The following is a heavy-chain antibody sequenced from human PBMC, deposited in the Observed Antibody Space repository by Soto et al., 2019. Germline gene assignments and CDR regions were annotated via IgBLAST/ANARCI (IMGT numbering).Heavy chain of an antibody. Sequence: SETLSLTCTVSGGSLGGYSWSWIRQSPGKGLEWIGYVYSGGGTNYSPSFMGRVTISVDTTDNQFSLKLSSVTAADTAVYYCARRYGSCFDYWGQGTLVTVSS. J-gene: IGHJ4*02. CDR3: ARRYGSCFDY. V-gene: IGHV4-59*08. CDR1: GGSLGGYS. D-gene: IGHD5-18*01. CDR2: VYSGGGT.